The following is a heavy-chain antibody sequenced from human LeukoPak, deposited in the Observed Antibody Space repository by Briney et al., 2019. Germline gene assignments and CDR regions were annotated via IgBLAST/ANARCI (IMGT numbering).Heavy chain of an antibody. D-gene: IGHD2-21*02. J-gene: IGHJ4*02. CDR2: MNPYSGDR. CDR1: GSTFTTYH. Sequence: GASVKVSCKTSGSTFTTYHINWVRQASGQGLEWLGWMNPYSGDRGYAQRFQGRLSITSDTSISTAYMELGSLKSDDTAVYFCARTASLTASGYDCWGQGTLVTVSS. CDR3: ARTASLTASGYDC. V-gene: IGHV1-8*03.